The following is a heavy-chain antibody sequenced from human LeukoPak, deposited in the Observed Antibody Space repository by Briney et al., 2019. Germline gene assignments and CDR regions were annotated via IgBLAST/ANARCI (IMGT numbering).Heavy chain of an antibody. CDR2: ISYDGSNK. D-gene: IGHD6-13*01. J-gene: IGHJ3*02. V-gene: IGHV3-30*03. CDR1: GFTFSSYG. CDR3: ATAGTASFDI. Sequence: GGSLRLSCAASGFTFSSYGMHWVRQAPGEGLEWVAVISYDGSNKYYADSVKGRFTISRDNSKNTLYLQMNSLRAEDTAVYYCATAGTASFDIWGQGTMVTVSS.